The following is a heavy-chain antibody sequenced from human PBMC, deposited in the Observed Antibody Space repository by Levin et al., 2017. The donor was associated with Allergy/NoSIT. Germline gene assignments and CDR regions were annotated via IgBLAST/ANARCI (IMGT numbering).Heavy chain of an antibody. Sequence: ASETLSLTCSVSGGSISNYYWNWIRQPAGKGLEWIGRIHISGSTNYNPSLKSRVSVSVDTSKNQFSLKLTSVTAADTAVYFCSRSTYNSGPYEFWGQGTLVTVSS. V-gene: IGHV4-4*07. CDR2: IHISGST. D-gene: IGHD6-19*01. CDR1: GGSISNYY. CDR3: SRSTYNSGPYEF. J-gene: IGHJ4*02.